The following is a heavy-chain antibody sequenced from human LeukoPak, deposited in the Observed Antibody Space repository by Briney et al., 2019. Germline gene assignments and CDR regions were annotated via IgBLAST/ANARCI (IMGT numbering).Heavy chain of an antibody. Sequence: SGPTLFKPPAPLTLTSTFSGFSLATTGVGVGRSRQPPGRAPEWLAVIYSDADKGYSPSLKNRLTITYDTATTQVFLTMTYTEPVDSDTYYCAYRLGGNGWNEGYFQPWGLGALVTVSS. V-gene: IGHV2-5*02. CDR1: GFSLATTGVG. D-gene: IGHD1-1*01. J-gene: IGHJ1*01. CDR3: AYRLGGNGWNEGYFQP. CDR2: IYSDADK.